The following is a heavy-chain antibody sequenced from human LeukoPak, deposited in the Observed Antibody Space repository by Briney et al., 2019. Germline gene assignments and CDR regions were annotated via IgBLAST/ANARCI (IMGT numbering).Heavy chain of an antibody. J-gene: IGHJ4*02. V-gene: IGHV3-21*01. CDR1: GFTFSSYS. CDR2: ISSSSSYI. Sequence: GGSLRLSCAASGFTFSSYSMNWVRQAPGKGLEWVSSISSSSSYIYYADSVKGRFTISRDNSKNTLYLQMNSLRAEDTAVYYCARVRAMRDGYNFDYWGQGTLVTVSS. CDR3: ARVRAMRDGYNFDY. D-gene: IGHD5-24*01.